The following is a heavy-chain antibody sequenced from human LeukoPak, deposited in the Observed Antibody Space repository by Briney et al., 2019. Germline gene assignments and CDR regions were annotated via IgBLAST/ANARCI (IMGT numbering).Heavy chain of an antibody. CDR3: ARTERGGFFDY. CDR2: SNGDGSDT. J-gene: IGHJ4*02. D-gene: IGHD2-21*02. CDR1: GLTFTNYW. Sequence: PGGSLRLSWAAAGLTFTNYWMHSVRHVPGDWLMSVSRSNGDGSDTPYADSVKGRFTISRDNRKNTLYLQMNSLRVEDTAVYYCARTERGGFFDYWGQGALVTVPS. V-gene: IGHV3-74*01.